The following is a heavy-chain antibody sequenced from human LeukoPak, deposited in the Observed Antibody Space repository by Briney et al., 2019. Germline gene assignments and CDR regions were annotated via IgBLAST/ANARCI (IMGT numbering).Heavy chain of an antibody. Sequence: ASVKVSCKGSGYTFSSYDINWVRQATGQGLEWMGWMSPNSGNTDYAQKFQGRVTMTRDTFISTAYMELSSLREEDTAVYYCARGVDRGVDYWGQGTLVTVSS. D-gene: IGHD3-16*01. J-gene: IGHJ4*02. CDR1: GYTFSSYD. CDR3: ARGVDRGVDY. V-gene: IGHV1-8*01. CDR2: MSPNSGNT.